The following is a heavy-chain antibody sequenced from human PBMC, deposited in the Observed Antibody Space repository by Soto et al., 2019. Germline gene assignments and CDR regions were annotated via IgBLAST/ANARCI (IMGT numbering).Heavy chain of an antibody. CDR2: INHSGST. J-gene: IGHJ4*02. Sequence: PSETLSLTCAVYGGSFSGYYWSWIRQPPGKGLEWIGEINHSGSTNYNPSLKSRVTISVDTSKNQFSLKLSSVTAADTAVYYCASATLWFGARGEQTNPTFDYWGQGTLGTVSS. V-gene: IGHV4-34*01. CDR3: ASATLWFGARGEQTNPTFDY. D-gene: IGHD3-10*01. CDR1: GGSFSGYY.